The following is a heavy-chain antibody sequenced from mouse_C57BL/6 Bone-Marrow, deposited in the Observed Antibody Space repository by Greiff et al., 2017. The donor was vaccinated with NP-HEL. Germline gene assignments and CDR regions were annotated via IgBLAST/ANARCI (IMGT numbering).Heavy chain of an antibody. D-gene: IGHD1-1*01. CDR3: ARPPNYYGSRHWYFDV. CDR1: GFTFSDYG. V-gene: IGHV5-17*01. Sequence: EVQRVESGGGLVKPGGSLKLSCAASGFTFSDYGMHWVRQAPEKGLEWVAYISSGSSTIYYADTVKGRFTISRDNAKNTLFLQMTSLRSEDTAMYYCARPPNYYGSRHWYFDVWGTGTTVTVSS. J-gene: IGHJ1*03. CDR2: ISSGSSTI.